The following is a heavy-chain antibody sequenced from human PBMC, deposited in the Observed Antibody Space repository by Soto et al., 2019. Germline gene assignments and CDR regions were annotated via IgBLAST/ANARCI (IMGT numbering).Heavy chain of an antibody. CDR3: ARGGVAVVPAALYYYGMDV. CDR1: GDSVSINSAG. Sequence: SQTLSLTCAISGDSVSINSAGWNLIRQSPSRGLEWLGRTYYRSKWYNDYAVSVKSRITINPDTSKNQFSLQLNSVTPEDTAVYYCARGGVAVVPAALYYYGMDVWGQGTTVTVSS. V-gene: IGHV6-1*01. J-gene: IGHJ6*02. D-gene: IGHD2-2*01. CDR2: TYYRSKWYN.